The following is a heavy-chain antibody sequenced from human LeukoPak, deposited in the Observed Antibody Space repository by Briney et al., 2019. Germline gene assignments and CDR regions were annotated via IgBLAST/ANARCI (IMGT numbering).Heavy chain of an antibody. D-gene: IGHD2/OR15-2a*01. CDR3: ARHPFSSPFDY. V-gene: IGHV4-34*01. CDR1: GGSFSGYY. Sequence: SETLSLTCAVYGGSFSGYYWSWLRQPPGKGLEWIGEINHSGSTNYNPSLKSRATISLDTSKNQFSLKLTSVTAADTAVYFCARHPFSSPFDYWGQGTLVTVSS. CDR2: INHSGST. J-gene: IGHJ4*02.